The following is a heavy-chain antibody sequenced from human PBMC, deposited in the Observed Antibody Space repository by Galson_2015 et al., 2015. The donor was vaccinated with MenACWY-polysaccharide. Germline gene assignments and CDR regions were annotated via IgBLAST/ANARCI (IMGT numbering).Heavy chain of an antibody. J-gene: IGHJ1*01. D-gene: IGHD2-2*01. CDR2: IDPSGTKT. CDR3: ARGLITVPALIDFFHH. CDR1: GYTFSSYY. V-gene: IGHV1-46*01. Sequence: SVKVSCKASGYTFSSYYMNWVRQAPGQGLEWMGVIDPSGTKTNYARKFQGRVTMTTGTSTSTVYMELDSLRSEDTAIYYCARGLITVPALIDFFHHWGQVSLVTVSS.